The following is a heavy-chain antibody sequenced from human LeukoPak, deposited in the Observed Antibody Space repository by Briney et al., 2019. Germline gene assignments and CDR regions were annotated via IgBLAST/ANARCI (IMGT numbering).Heavy chain of an antibody. V-gene: IGHV4-4*07. Sequence: PSETLSLTCTVSGDSINSHFCSWIRQPAGKGLEWIGRVSTSGVTNYNSSLRSRISMSVDTSKNQFSLTLNSVTDADTAVYYCARGDIVLGGGRNWFDPWGQGTLVIVSS. J-gene: IGHJ5*02. CDR1: GDSINSHF. CDR3: ARGDIVLGGGRNWFDP. CDR2: VSTSGVT. D-gene: IGHD2-15*01.